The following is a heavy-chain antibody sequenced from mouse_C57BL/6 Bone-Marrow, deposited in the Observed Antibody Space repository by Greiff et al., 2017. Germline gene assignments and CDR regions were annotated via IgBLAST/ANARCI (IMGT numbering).Heavy chain of an antibody. J-gene: IGHJ2*01. CDR2: IYPGSGST. CDR3: ASDYNGSRFQYYFDY. V-gene: IGHV1-55*01. CDR1: GYTFTSYW. D-gene: IGHD1-1*01. Sequence: QVQLQQPGAELVKPGASVKMSCKASGYTFTSYWITWVKQRPGQGLEWIGDIYPGSGSTNYNEKFKSKATLTVDPSSSTAYMQLSSLTSEDSAVYDSASDYNGSRFQYYFDYWGQCTTLTVSS.